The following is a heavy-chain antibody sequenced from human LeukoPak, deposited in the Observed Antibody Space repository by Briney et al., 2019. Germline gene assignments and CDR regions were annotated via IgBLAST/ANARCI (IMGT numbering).Heavy chain of an antibody. D-gene: IGHD5-12*01. Sequence: EASVKVSCKASGGTFSSYAISWVRQAPGQGLEWMGRIIPILGIANYAQKFQGRVTITADKSTSTAYMELSSLRSEDTAVYYCARDRAIVATTGAFDIWGQGTMVTVSS. V-gene: IGHV1-69*04. CDR3: ARDRAIVATTGAFDI. J-gene: IGHJ3*02. CDR1: GGTFSSYA. CDR2: IIPILGIA.